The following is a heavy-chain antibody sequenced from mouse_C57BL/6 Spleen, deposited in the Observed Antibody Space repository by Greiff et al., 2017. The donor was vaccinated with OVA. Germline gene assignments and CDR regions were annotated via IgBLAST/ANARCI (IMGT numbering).Heavy chain of an antibody. J-gene: IGHJ4*01. V-gene: IGHV1-39*01. CDR3: ARPYYYGSSFYYAMDY. CDR2: INPNYGTT. Sequence: VQLKESGPELVKPGASVKISCKASGYSFTDYNMNWVKQSNGKSLEWIGVINPNYGTTSYNQKFKGKATLTVDQSSSTAYMQLNSLTSEDSAVYYCARPYYYGSSFYYAMDYWGQGTSVTVSS. CDR1: GYSFTDYN. D-gene: IGHD1-1*01.